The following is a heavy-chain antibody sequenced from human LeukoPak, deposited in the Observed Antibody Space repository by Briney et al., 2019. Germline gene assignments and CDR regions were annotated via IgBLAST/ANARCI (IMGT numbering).Heavy chain of an antibody. CDR1: GFTFSSYA. CDR3: AKGAYSSGWHYWYFDL. Sequence: GGSLRLSCAASGFTFSSYAMSWVRQAPGKGLEWVSAISGSGGSTYYADSVKGRFTISRDNSKNTLYLQMNSLRAEDTAVYYCAKGAYSSGWHYWYFDLWGRGTLVTVPS. V-gene: IGHV3-23*01. J-gene: IGHJ2*01. D-gene: IGHD6-19*01. CDR2: ISGSGGST.